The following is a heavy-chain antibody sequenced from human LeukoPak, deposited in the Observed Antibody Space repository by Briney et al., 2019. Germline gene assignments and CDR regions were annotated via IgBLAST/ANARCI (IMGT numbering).Heavy chain of an antibody. D-gene: IGHD3-10*01. Sequence: CXASGYTFTSYAMNWVRQAPGQGLEWMGWINTGTGNPTYAQGFTGRFVFSLDTSVSTAYLQISTLKPEDTAVYYCASFGAHSFDYWGQGTLVTVSS. V-gene: IGHV7-4-1*02. CDR3: ASFGAHSFDY. CDR2: INTGTGNP. CDR1: GYTFTSYA. J-gene: IGHJ4*02.